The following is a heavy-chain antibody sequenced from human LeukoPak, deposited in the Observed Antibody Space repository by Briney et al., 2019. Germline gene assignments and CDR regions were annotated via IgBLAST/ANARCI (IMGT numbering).Heavy chain of an antibody. D-gene: IGHD3-10*01. CDR1: GYTFTGYY. V-gene: IGHV1-2*02. CDR2: INPNSGGT. CDR3: ARGPMVRGVIDI. Sequence: ASVKVSCKASGYTFTGYYMHWVRQAPGQGLEWMGWINPNSGGTNYAQKFQGRVTMTRDTSISTAYMELSRLTSDDTAVYYCARGPMVRGVIDIWSQGTMVTVSS. J-gene: IGHJ3*02.